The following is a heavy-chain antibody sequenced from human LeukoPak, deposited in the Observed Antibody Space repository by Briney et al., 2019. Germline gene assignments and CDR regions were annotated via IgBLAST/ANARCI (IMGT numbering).Heavy chain of an antibody. CDR3: ARVPYYYGSGSDY. Sequence: GSLRLSCAASGFTFSSYWMSWVRQPPGEGLEWIGEINHSGSTNYNPSLKSRVTISVDTSKNQFSLKLSSVTAADTAVYYCARVPYYYGSGSDYWGQEPWSPSPQ. J-gene: IGHJ4*01. CDR1: GFTFSSYW. D-gene: IGHD3-10*01. CDR2: INHSGST. V-gene: IGHV4-34*01.